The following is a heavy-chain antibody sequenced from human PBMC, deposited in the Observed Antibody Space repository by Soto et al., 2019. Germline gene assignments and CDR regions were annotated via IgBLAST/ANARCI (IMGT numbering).Heavy chain of an antibody. CDR3: ARAPPMYYYDSSGLPTPFDI. CDR1: GFTFSSYA. Sequence: GGSLRLSCAASGFTFSSYAMHCVRQAPGKGLEWVAVISYDGSNKYYADSVKGRFTISRDNSKNTLYLQMNSLRAEDTAVYYCARAPPMYYYDSSGLPTPFDIWGQGTMVTVSS. V-gene: IGHV3-30-3*01. CDR2: ISYDGSNK. D-gene: IGHD3-22*01. J-gene: IGHJ3*02.